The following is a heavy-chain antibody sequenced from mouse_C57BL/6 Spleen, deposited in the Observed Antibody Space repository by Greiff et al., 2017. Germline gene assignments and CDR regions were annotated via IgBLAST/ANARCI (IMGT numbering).Heavy chain of an antibody. CDR2: IWRGGST. J-gene: IGHJ3*01. D-gene: IGHD4-1*01. Sequence: QVQLQQSGPGLVQTSQSLSITCTVSGFSLTSYGVHWVRQSPGKGLEWLGVIWRGGSTDYNAASMSRLSITKDNSKSQVFFKMNSLQADDTAIYYCAKNELGRFAYWGQGTLVTVSA. CDR1: GFSLTSYG. V-gene: IGHV2-5*01. CDR3: AKNELGRFAY.